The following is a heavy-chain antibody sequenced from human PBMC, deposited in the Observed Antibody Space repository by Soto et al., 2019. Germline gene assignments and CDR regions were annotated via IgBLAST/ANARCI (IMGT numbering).Heavy chain of an antibody. D-gene: IGHD6-13*01. J-gene: IGHJ4*02. CDR2: ISSSSSYI. V-gene: IGHV3-21*01. Sequence: EVQLVESGGGLVKPGGSLRLSCAASGFTFSSYSMNWVRQAPGKGLEWVSSISSSSSYIYYADSVKGRFTISRDNAKNSLYLQMKSLRAEETAVYYCASTIAAAGVDYWGQGTLVTVSS. CDR3: ASTIAAAGVDY. CDR1: GFTFSSYS.